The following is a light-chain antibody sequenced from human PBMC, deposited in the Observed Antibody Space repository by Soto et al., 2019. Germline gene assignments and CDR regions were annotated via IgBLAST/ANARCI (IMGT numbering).Light chain of an antibody. V-gene: IGKV3-20*01. CDR2: GAS. J-gene: IGKJ4*02. CDR1: QSVSSSY. CDR3: QQYGSVPRG. Sequence: EIVLTQSPGTLSLSPGERATLSCRASQSVSSSYLAWYQQKPGQAPRLLIYGASSRATGIPDRFSGSGSGTDFTLTISRLEPEDFAVYYCQQYGSVPRGFGGGTKVEIK.